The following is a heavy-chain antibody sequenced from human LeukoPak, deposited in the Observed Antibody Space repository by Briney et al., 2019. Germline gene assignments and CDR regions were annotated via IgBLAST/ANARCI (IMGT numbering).Heavy chain of an antibody. CDR3: AKWGDYDILTGYYDSDY. V-gene: IGHV3-23*01. D-gene: IGHD3-9*01. CDR2: IVSSGGST. J-gene: IGHJ4*02. Sequence: PGASLPLSCAASGFPFSNYATSWVRRAPGKGLEWVSAIVSSGGSTYYADSVKGRFTISRDNPKNTLYLQMNSLRAEDTAVYYCAKWGDYDILTGYYDSDYWGQGTLVTVSS. CDR1: GFPFSNYA.